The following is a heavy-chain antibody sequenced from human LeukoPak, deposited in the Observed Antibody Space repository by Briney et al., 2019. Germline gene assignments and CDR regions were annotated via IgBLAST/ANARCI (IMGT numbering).Heavy chain of an antibody. CDR2: ISSSSRTI. D-gene: IGHD3-10*01. CDR3: ARVSYYYGSGSYPFFDY. Sequence: GGSLRLSCTASGFTFSSYAMSWVRQAPGKGLEWVSYISSSSRTIYYADSVKGRFTISRDNAKNSLYLQMNSLRAEDTAVYYCARVSYYYGSGSYPFFDYWGQGTLVTVSS. J-gene: IGHJ4*02. V-gene: IGHV3-48*04. CDR1: GFTFSSYA.